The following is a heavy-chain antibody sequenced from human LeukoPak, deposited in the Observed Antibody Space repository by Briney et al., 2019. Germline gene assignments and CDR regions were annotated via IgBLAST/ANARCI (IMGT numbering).Heavy chain of an antibody. J-gene: IGHJ4*02. CDR1: GGTFSNYA. D-gene: IGHD3-22*01. CDR2: MNPNSGNT. CDR3: ARVPYDSSGYPMYYFDY. Sequence: GSSVKVSCKASGGTFSNYAISWVRQAPRQGLEWMGWMNPNSGNTGYAQKFQGRVTITRNTSISTAYMELSSLRSEDTAVYYCARVPYDSSGYPMYYFDYWGQGTLVTVSS. V-gene: IGHV1-8*03.